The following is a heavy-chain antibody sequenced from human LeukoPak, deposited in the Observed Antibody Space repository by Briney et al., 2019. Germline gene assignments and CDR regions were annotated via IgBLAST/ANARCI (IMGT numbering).Heavy chain of an antibody. Sequence: GRSLRLSCAASGFTFSSYAMHWVRQAPGKGLEWVAVISYDGSNKYYADSVKGRFTISRDNSKNTLYLQMNSLRAEDTAVYYCAKDNNWNYEEELDYWGQGTLVTVSS. CDR1: GFTFSSYA. V-gene: IGHV3-30-3*01. J-gene: IGHJ4*02. CDR3: AKDNNWNYEEELDY. CDR2: ISYDGSNK. D-gene: IGHD1-7*01.